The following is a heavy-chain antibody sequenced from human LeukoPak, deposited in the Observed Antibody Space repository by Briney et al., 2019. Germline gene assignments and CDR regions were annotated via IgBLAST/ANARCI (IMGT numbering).Heavy chain of an antibody. CDR3: SRESGAFCPFGY. V-gene: IGHV4-4*02. CDR2: VSLAGQT. CDR1: GFTVNNAW. J-gene: IGHJ4*02. Sequence: GSLRLSCAASGFTVNNAWMTWVRQAPGKGLEWIGEVSLAGQTNYNPSLNGRVTMSLDESSNQLSLKLTSVTAADTAIYYCSRESGAFCPFGYWGQGTLVIVPS. D-gene: IGHD1-26*01.